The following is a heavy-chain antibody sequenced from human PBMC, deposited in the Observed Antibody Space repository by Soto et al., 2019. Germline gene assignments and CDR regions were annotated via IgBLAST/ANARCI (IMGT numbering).Heavy chain of an antibody. D-gene: IGHD3-9*01. CDR1: GGSISSYY. CDR2: IYYSGST. J-gene: IGHJ4*02. V-gene: IGHV4-59*08. Sequence: SETLSLTCTVSGGSISSYYWSWIRQPPGKGLEWIGYIYYSGSTNYNPSLKSRVTISVDTSKNQFSLKLSSVTAADTAVYYCARHLVLRYFDWSSPFDYWGQGTLVTVSS. CDR3: ARHLVLRYFDWSSPFDY.